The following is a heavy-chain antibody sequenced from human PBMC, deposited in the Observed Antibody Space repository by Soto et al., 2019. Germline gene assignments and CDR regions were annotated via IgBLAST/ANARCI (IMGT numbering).Heavy chain of an antibody. D-gene: IGHD2-21*01. CDR3: PVIPLKDAFDI. Sequence: QVQLVESGGGVVQPGRSLRLSCAASGFTFSSYAMHWVRQAPGKGLEWVAVISYDGSNKYYADSVKGRFTISRDNSKNTLYLQMNSLRAEDTAVYYCPVIPLKDAFDIWGQGTMVTVSS. J-gene: IGHJ3*02. CDR1: GFTFSSYA. CDR2: ISYDGSNK. V-gene: IGHV3-30-3*01.